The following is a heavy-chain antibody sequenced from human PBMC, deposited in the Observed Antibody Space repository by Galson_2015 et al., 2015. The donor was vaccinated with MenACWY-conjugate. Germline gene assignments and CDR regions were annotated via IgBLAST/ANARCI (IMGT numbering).Heavy chain of an antibody. CDR2: TRNKDNSYST. CDR1: GLTLSDNY. D-gene: IGHD3-10*01. J-gene: IGHJ4*02. Sequence: SLRLSCAASGLTLSDNYMDWVRQAPGKGLEWVGRTRNKDNSYSTEYAASVKGRFTISRDDSKNSLYLQMNSLKTEDTAVYYCASNAYDSRPPCWGQATLVTVSS. V-gene: IGHV3-72*01. CDR3: ASNAYDSRPPC.